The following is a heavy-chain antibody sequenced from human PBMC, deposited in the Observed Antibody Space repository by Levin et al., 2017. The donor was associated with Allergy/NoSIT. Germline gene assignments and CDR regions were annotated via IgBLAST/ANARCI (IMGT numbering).Heavy chain of an antibody. CDR3: ARDRKDCSGGSCYSDAFDI. J-gene: IGHJ3*02. D-gene: IGHD2-15*01. CDR2: IIPIFGTA. Sequence: SVKVSCKASGGTFSSYAISWVRQAPGQGLEWMGGIIPIFGTANYAQKFQGRVTITADESTSTAYMELSSLRSEDTAVYYCARDRKDCSGGSCYSDAFDIWGQGTMVTVSS. V-gene: IGHV1-69*13. CDR1: GGTFSSYA.